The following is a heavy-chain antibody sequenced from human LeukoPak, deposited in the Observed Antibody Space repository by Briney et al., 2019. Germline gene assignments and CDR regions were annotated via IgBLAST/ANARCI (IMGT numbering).Heavy chain of an antibody. V-gene: IGHV4-39*01. J-gene: IGHJ4*02. CDR3: ARHEVVPAAFDY. Sequence: PSETLSLTCTVSGGSISSSSYYWGWIRQPPGKGLEWIGSIYYSGSTYYNPSLKSRVTISVDTSKNQFSLKLSSVTAADTAVYYCARHEVVPAAFDYWGQGTLVTVSS. D-gene: IGHD2-2*01. CDR2: IYYSGST. CDR1: GGSISSSSYY.